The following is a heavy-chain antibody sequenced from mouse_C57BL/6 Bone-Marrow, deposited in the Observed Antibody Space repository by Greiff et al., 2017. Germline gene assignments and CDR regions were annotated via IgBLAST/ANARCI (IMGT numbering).Heavy chain of an antibody. Sequence: EVKLMESGGGLVKPGGSLKLSCAASGFTFSDYGMHWVRQAPEKGLEWVAYISSCSSTIYYADTVKGRFTISRDNAKNSLFLQMTSMRSEGTAMYYCASSDWFAYWGQGTLVTVSA. CDR2: ISSCSSTI. CDR3: ASSDWFAY. CDR1: GFTFSDYG. J-gene: IGHJ3*01. V-gene: IGHV5-17*01.